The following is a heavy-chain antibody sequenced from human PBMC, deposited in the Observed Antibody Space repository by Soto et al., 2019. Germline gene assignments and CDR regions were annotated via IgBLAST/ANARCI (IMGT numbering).Heavy chain of an antibody. CDR3: TRDPALTPTLNWFDP. V-gene: IGHV3-49*03. J-gene: IGHJ5*02. CDR1: GFTFGDYA. Sequence: PGGSLRLSCTASGFTFGDYAMSWFRQAPGKGLEWVGFIRSKAYGGATEYAASVKGRFTISRDDSKSIAYLQMNSLKTEDTAVYYCTRDPALTPTLNWFDPWGQGTQVTVSS. CDR2: IRSKAYGGAT.